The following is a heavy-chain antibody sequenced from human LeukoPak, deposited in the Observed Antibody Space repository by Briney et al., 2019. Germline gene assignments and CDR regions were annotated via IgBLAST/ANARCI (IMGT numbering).Heavy chain of an antibody. D-gene: IGHD4-17*01. CDR2: IRYDGSNK. CDR3: ATYGDYITATDY. CDR1: GFIFSNYG. J-gene: IGHJ4*02. Sequence: GGSLRLSCAPSGFIFSNYGMHWVRQAPGKGLEWVAFIRYDGSNKYYADSVKGRFTISRDNSKNTLYLQMNSLRAEDTAVYYCATYGDYITATDYWGQGTLVTVSS. V-gene: IGHV3-30*02.